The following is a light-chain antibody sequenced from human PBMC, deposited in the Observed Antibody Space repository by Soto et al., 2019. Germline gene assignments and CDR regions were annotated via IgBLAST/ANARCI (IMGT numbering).Light chain of an antibody. CDR1: QSFRGL. Sequence: EVVLTQSPVTLSLSPGERATLSCRASQSFRGLLAWYQQKPGQAPRLLIYVAYNRATGIPPRFSGSGSGTDFTLTISSLEHEDSAVYYCQQRHMWPITFGQGTRLEIK. V-gene: IGKV3-11*01. CDR3: QQRHMWPIT. CDR2: VAY. J-gene: IGKJ5*01.